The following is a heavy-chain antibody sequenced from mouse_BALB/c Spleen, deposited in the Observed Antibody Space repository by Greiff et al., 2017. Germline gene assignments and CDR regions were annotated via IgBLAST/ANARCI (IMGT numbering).Heavy chain of an antibody. Sequence: VQLQQSGAELVKPGASVKLSCTASGFNIKDTYMHWVKQRPEQGLEWIGRIDPANGNTKYDPKFQGKATITADTSSNTAYLQLSSLTSEDTAVYYCARSGGNWGYCDYWGQGTTRTVSS. CDR2: IDPANGNT. CDR3: ARSGGNWGYCDY. J-gene: IGHJ2*01. V-gene: IGHV14-3*02. D-gene: IGHD4-1*02. CDR1: GFNIKDTY.